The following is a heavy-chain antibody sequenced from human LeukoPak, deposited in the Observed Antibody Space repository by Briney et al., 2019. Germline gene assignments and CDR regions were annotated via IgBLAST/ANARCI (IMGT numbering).Heavy chain of an antibody. Sequence: SETLSLTCTVSGGSVSSSSYYWSWIRQPPGKGLEWIGYIYYSGSTNYNPSLKSRVTISVDTSKNQFSLKLSSVTAADTAVYYCARGGKYYDILTGYYGMDVWGKGTTVTVSS. CDR3: ARGGKYYDILTGYYGMDV. CDR1: GGSVSSSSYY. J-gene: IGHJ6*04. CDR2: IYYSGST. V-gene: IGHV4-61*01. D-gene: IGHD3-9*01.